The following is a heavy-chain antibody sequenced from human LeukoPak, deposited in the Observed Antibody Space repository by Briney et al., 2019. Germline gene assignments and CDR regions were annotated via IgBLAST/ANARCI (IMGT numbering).Heavy chain of an antibody. V-gene: IGHV1-18*01. D-gene: IGHD4-11*01. CDR1: GYTFSNYG. Sequence: ATVKVSCKASGYTFSNYGITWLRQAPGQGLECMGWLSGYSGNTNYAQRLQDRVTMTTDTSTSTAYMELRSLRSDDTAVYYCAKFMTTINLFNYYTMDVWGRGTTVTVSS. CDR3: AKFMTTINLFNYYTMDV. CDR2: LSGYSGNT. J-gene: IGHJ6*02.